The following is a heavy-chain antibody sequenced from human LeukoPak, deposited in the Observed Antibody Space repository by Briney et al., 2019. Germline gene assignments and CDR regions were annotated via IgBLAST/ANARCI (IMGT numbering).Heavy chain of an antibody. CDR2: IIAYNGNT. D-gene: IGHD6-13*01. Sequence: ASVKVSCKASGYTFTSYGISWVRQAPGQGLEWMGWIIAYNGNTNYAQKLQGRVTMTTDTSTSTAYMELRSLRSDDTAVYYCASSPGDSSSWYWDPNFDYWGQRTLDTVSS. J-gene: IGHJ4*02. CDR1: GYTFTSYG. CDR3: ASSPGDSSSWYWDPNFDY. V-gene: IGHV1-18*01.